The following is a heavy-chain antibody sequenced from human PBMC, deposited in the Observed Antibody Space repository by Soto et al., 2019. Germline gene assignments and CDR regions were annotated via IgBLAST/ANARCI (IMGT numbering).Heavy chain of an antibody. CDR2: INAGNGNT. CDR1: GYTFTSYA. Sequence: ASVKVSCKASGYTFTSYAMHWVRQAPGQRLEWMGWINAGNGNTKYSQKFQGRVTITRDTSASTAYMELSSLRSEDTAVYYCARYSSGWYLTSAGFDYWGQGTLVTVSS. J-gene: IGHJ4*02. V-gene: IGHV1-3*01. CDR3: ARYSSGWYLTSAGFDY. D-gene: IGHD6-19*01.